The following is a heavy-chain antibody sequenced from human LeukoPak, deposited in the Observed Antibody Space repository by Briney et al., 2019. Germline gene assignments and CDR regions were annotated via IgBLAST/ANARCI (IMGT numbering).Heavy chain of an antibody. CDR1: GGSISSYY. D-gene: IGHD3-16*02. Sequence: SETLSLTCTVSGGSISSYYWSWSRQPAGKGLEWIGRIYTSGSTNYNPSLKSRVTMSVDTSKNQFSLKLSSVTAADTAVYYCARAGYDYVWGSYREYYYYYMDVWGKGTTVTVSS. CDR2: IYTSGST. J-gene: IGHJ6*03. CDR3: ARAGYDYVWGSYREYYYYYMDV. V-gene: IGHV4-4*07.